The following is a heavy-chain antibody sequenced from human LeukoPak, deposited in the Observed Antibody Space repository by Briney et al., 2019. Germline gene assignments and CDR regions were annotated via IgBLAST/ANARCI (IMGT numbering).Heavy chain of an antibody. CDR2: IIPIFGTA. V-gene: IGHV1-69*06. J-gene: IGHJ6*03. CDR1: GGTFSSYA. Sequence: ASVKVSCKASGGTFSSYAISWVRQAPGQGLEWMGGIIPIFGTANYAQKFQGRVTITADKSTSTAYMELSSLRSEDTAVYYCASYYGRDYYYYYMDVWGKGTTVTVSS. D-gene: IGHD3-10*01. CDR3: ASYYGRDYYYYYMDV.